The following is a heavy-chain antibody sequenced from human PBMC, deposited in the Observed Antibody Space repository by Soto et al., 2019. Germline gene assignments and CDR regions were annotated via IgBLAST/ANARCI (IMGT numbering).Heavy chain of an antibody. V-gene: IGHV3-33*01. CDR1: GFTFSTYG. J-gene: IGHJ6*02. Sequence: QVQLVDSGGGVVQPGRSLRLSCAASGFTFSTYGMHWVRQAPGKGLEWVAVIWYDGSNKYYADSKKGRFTISRDNSKNTLYLQMNSLRAEDTAVYYCARDSNSSGMDVWGQGTPVTVSS. CDR3: ARDSNSSGMDV. CDR2: IWYDGSNK. D-gene: IGHD2-21*01.